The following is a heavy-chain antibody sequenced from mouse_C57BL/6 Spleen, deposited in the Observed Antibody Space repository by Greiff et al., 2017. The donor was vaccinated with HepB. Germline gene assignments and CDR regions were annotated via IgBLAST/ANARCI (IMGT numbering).Heavy chain of an antibody. CDR1: GYTFTSYW. D-gene: IGHD1-1*01. CDR3: AREESYYYGSVWFAY. J-gene: IGHJ3*01. CDR2: IYPGSGST. Sequence: VQLQQSGAELVKPGASVKMSCKASGYTFTSYWITWVKQRPGQGLEWIEDIYPGSGSTNYNEKFKSKATLTVDTSSSTAYMQLSSLTSEDSAVYYWAREESYYYGSVWFAYWGQGTLVTVSA. V-gene: IGHV1-55*01.